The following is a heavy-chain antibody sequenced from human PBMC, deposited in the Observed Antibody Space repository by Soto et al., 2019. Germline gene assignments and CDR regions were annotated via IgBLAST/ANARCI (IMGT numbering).Heavy chain of an antibody. D-gene: IGHD2-21*02. CDR1: GFSFSSIGEG. Sequence: QITLKESGPTLVKPTQTLTLTCTFPGFSFSSIGEGVGWIRQPPGKALEWLALIYWDDDKRYSPSLKSILTITKDTSKNQVVLTMTNMDSVDTATYYCVQSRCGGDCLQSYSSHSYYGLDVWGQGTTVTVSS. V-gene: IGHV2-5*02. J-gene: IGHJ6*02. CDR2: IYWDDDK. CDR3: VQSRCGGDCLQSYSSHSYYGLDV.